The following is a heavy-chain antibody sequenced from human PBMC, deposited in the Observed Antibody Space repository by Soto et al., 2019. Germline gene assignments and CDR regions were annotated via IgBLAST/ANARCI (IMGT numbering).Heavy chain of an antibody. V-gene: IGHV3-30*18. CDR2: ISNDGSNK. Sequence: QVQLVESGGGVVQPGRSLRLSCAASGFTFSSYGMHWVRQAPGKGLEWVAVISNDGSNKYYADSVKGRFTISRDNSKNTLYLQMNSLRAEDTAVYYCAKSQRSVAGSYWGQGTLVTVSS. CDR1: GFTFSSYG. D-gene: IGHD6-19*01. CDR3: AKSQRSVAGSY. J-gene: IGHJ4*02.